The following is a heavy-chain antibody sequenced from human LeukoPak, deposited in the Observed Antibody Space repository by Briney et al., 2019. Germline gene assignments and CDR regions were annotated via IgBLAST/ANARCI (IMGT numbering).Heavy chain of an antibody. CDR3: ARVRYCSGGSCSYYFDY. Sequence: ASVKVSCKASGYTFTSYAMNWVRQAPGQGLEWMGWINTNTGNPTYAQGFTGRFVFSLDTSVSTAYLQISSLKAEDTAVYYCARVRYCSGGSCSYYFDYWGQGTLVTVSS. D-gene: IGHD2-15*01. J-gene: IGHJ4*02. CDR1: GYTFTSYA. V-gene: IGHV7-4-1*02. CDR2: INTNTGNP.